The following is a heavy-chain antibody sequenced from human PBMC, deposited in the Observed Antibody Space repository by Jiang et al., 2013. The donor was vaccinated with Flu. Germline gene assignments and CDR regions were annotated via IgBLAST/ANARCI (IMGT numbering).Heavy chain of an antibody. CDR3: AREVYCGGDCYSNTFDY. J-gene: IGHJ4*02. D-gene: IGHD2-21*02. CDR2: IYSGGST. V-gene: IGHV3-53*01. CDR1: GFTVSSNY. Sequence: QLLESGGGLIQPGGSLRLSCAASGFTVSSNYMSWVRQAPGKGLEWVSVIYSGGSTYYADSVKGRFTISRDNSKNTLYLQMNSLRAEDTAVYYCAREVYCGGDCYSNTFDYWGQGTLVTVSS.